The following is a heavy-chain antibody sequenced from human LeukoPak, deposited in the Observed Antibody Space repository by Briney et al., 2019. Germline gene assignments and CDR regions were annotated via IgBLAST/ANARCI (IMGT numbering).Heavy chain of an antibody. D-gene: IGHD1/OR15-1a*01. Sequence: GGSLRLSCAASGVAVSSNFMSWVRRAPGKGLEWVSVIFSGGTTYYADSVKGRFTISRDNSRNTLYLQMNSLRAEDTAVYYCARDGYGNNDMDVWGKGTTVTVSS. CDR3: ARDGYGNNDMDV. CDR1: GVAVSSNF. CDR2: IFSGGTT. J-gene: IGHJ6*03. V-gene: IGHV3-53*01.